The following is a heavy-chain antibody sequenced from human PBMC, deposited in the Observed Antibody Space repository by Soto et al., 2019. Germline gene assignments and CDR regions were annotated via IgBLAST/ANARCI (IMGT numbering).Heavy chain of an antibody. J-gene: IGHJ4*02. Sequence: QITLKESGPTLVKPTQTLTLTCTFSGFSLSTSGVGVGWIRQPPGKALEWLALIYWDDDKRYSPSLKSRLTITKDTSKHQVVLTMTNIDPVDTATYYCAHCSREFHLILSHYWFDYWGQGTLVTVSS. CDR2: IYWDDDK. CDR1: GFSLSTSGVG. D-gene: IGHD3-10*01. V-gene: IGHV2-5*02. CDR3: AHCSREFHLILSHYWFDY.